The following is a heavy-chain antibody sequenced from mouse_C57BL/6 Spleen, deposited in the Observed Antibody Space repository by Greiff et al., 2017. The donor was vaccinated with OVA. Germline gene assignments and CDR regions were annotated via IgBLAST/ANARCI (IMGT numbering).Heavy chain of an antibody. CDR3: AKNVPDYYGPYFDY. Sequence: EVKLMESGGGLVKPGGSLKLSCAASGFTFSDYGMHWVRQAPEKGLEWVAYISSGSSTIYYADTVKGRFTISRDNAKNTLFLQMTSLRSEDTAMYYCAKNVPDYYGPYFDYWGQGTTLTVSS. V-gene: IGHV5-17*01. CDR1: GFTFSDYG. CDR2: ISSGSSTI. J-gene: IGHJ2*01. D-gene: IGHD1-1*01.